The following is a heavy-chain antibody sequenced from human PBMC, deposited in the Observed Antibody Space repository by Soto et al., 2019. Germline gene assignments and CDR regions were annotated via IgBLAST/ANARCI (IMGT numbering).Heavy chain of an antibody. Sequence: EVQLLESGGGLVQPGGSLRLSCAASGFTFSSYAMSWVRQAPGKGLEWVSAISGSGGSTYYADSVKGRFTISRDNSKNTLYLQMNSLRAEDTAVYYCAKDIYDSSGYYYGDWFDPWGQGTLVTVSS. V-gene: IGHV3-23*01. D-gene: IGHD3-22*01. CDR2: ISGSGGST. J-gene: IGHJ5*02. CDR1: GFTFSSYA. CDR3: AKDIYDSSGYYYGDWFDP.